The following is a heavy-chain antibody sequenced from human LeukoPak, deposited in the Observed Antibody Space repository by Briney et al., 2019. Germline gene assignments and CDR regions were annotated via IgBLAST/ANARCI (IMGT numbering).Heavy chain of an antibody. CDR2: IRYDESQK. D-gene: IGHD1-26*01. J-gene: IGHJ4*02. Sequence: PGGSLRLSCAASGFTLEGFGMHWVRQAPGKGLEWVAFIRYDESQKLYIDSVKGRFSISRDTSKNVLYLQMNSLGAGDTAVYYCAKCYYDGRDSAFGDWGQGTPVTVSS. V-gene: IGHV3-30*02. CDR3: AKCYYDGRDSAFGD. CDR1: GFTLEGFG.